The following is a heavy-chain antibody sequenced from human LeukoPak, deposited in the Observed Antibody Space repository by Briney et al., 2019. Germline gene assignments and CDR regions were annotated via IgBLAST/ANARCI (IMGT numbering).Heavy chain of an antibody. Sequence: SETLSLTCTISGSSITSVSHYWGWIRQPPGKGLEWIGDIYYTGSTYYSPSLRSRVTMSVHTSENQFSLRRNSVTAVDTAVYYCARRWGNIVGVTYEYWGQGTLVTVSS. CDR3: ARRWGNIVGVTYEY. V-gene: IGHV4-39*01. CDR1: GSSITSVSHY. CDR2: IYYTGST. D-gene: IGHD3-16*01. J-gene: IGHJ4*02.